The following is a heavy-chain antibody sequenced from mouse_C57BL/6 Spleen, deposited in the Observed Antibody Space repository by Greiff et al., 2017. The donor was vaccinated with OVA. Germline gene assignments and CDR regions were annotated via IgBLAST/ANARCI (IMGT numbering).Heavy chain of an antibody. CDR1: GYSITSGYY. V-gene: IGHV3-6*01. CDR2: ISYDGSN. Sequence: EVKLMESGPGLVKPSQSLSLTCSVTGYSITSGYYWNWIRQLPGNQLEWMGYISYDGSNNYNPSLKNRISITRDTSKNQFFLKLNSVTTEDTATDYCARDYYGSSYGYFDVWGTGTTVTVSS. J-gene: IGHJ1*03. CDR3: ARDYYGSSYGYFDV. D-gene: IGHD1-1*01.